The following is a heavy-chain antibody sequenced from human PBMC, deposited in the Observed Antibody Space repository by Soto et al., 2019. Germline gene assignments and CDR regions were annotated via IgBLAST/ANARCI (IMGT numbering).Heavy chain of an antibody. J-gene: IGHJ2*01. D-gene: IGHD3-22*01. Sequence: QVQLVQSGAEVKKPGSSVKVSCKASGGTFSSYAISWVRQAPGQGLEWMGGIIPIFGTANYAQKFQGRVTITADESTSTAYMELSSLRSEDTAVYYCARTTYYYDSSGYSPLRINPYWYFDLWGRGTLVTVSS. V-gene: IGHV1-69*12. CDR1: GGTFSSYA. CDR2: IIPIFGTA. CDR3: ARTTYYYDSSGYSPLRINPYWYFDL.